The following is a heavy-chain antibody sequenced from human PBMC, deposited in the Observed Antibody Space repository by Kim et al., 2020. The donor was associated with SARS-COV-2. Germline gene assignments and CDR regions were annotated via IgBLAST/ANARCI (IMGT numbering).Heavy chain of an antibody. D-gene: IGHD2-2*02. J-gene: IGHJ5*02. CDR1: GFTFSSYA. V-gene: IGHV3-30-3*01. Sequence: GGSLRLSCAAFGFTFSSYAMHWVRQAPGKGLEWVAVISYDGSNKYYADSVKGRFTISRDNSKNTLYLQMNSLRAEDTAVYYCARDQRDIVVVPAAIRGDNWFDPWGQGTLVTVSS. CDR2: ISYDGSNK. CDR3: ARDQRDIVVVPAAIRGDNWFDP.